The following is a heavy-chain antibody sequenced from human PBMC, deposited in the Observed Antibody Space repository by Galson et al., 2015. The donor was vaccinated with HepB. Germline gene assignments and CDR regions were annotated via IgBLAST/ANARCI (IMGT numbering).Heavy chain of an antibody. CDR1: GFTFSGSA. CDR3: TRLGDLSGYSSC. V-gene: IGHV3-73*01. Sequence: SLRLSCAGSGFTFSGSAMHWVRQTSGKGLEWIGRIGSNAINYATAYKASVKGRFTISRDDSKNTAYLQMNSLRTEDTAVYYCTRLGDLSGYSSCWGQGTLVTVSS. CDR2: IGSNAINYAT. D-gene: IGHD3-22*01. J-gene: IGHJ4*02.